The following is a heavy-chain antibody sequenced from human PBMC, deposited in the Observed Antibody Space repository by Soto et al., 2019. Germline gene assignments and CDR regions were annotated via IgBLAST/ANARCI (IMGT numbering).Heavy chain of an antibody. CDR2: INHSGST. J-gene: IGHJ5*02. CDR1: VGSFRGYY. Sequence: PSLTYAVYVGSFRGYYWSWIRQPPGKGLEWIGEINHSGSTNYNPSLKSRVTISVDTSKNQFSLKLSSVTAADTAVYYCATGSGSYRNWFDPWGQGTLVTVSS. V-gene: IGHV4-34*01. D-gene: IGHD1-26*01. CDR3: ATGSGSYRNWFDP.